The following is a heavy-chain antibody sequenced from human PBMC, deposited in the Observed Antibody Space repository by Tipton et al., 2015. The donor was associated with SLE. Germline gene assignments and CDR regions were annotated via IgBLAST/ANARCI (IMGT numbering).Heavy chain of an antibody. D-gene: IGHD6-19*01. CDR3: AREGYSGGWDGDFDN. V-gene: IGHV4-61*02. Sequence: TLSLTCTVSGGSISSGDHHWSWIRQPAGKGLEWIGRTHHSGNTNYNPSLRSRVSLSLDTSKNQFSLELSSVTAADTAVYYCAREGYSGGWDGDFDNWGQGTLVTVSS. CDR2: THHSGNT. CDR1: GGSISSGDHH. J-gene: IGHJ4*02.